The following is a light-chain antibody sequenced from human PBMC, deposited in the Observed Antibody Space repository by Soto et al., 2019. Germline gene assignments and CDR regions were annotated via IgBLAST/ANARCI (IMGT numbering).Light chain of an antibody. J-gene: IGKJ1*01. CDR2: DTF. V-gene: IGKV1-39*01. CDR3: QQGFTTPWT. CDR1: ESIRNE. Sequence: DIQMTQSPSSLSASLEDRVTITCRTSESIRNELNWIQQRPGKAPRLLIYDTFTLQSGVPSRFSGSVSGTEFSFTISSLQAGDFAIFYCQQGFTTPWTLGQGTKVEI.